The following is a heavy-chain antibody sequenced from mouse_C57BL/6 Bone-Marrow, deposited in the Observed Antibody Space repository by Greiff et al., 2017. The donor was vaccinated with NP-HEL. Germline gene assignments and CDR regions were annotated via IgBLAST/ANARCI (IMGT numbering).Heavy chain of an antibody. D-gene: IGHD2-4*01. CDR2: IYPRDGST. J-gene: IGHJ3*01. CDR3: ARDIYYDYTWFAY. V-gene: IGHV1-85*01. CDR1: GYTFTSYD. Sequence: QVQLQQSGPELVKPGASVKLSCKASGYTFTSYDINWVKQRPGQGLEWIGWIYPRDGSTTYNEKFKGKATLTVDTSSSTAYMGLHSLTSEDSAVYFCARDIYYDYTWFAYWGQGTLVTVSA.